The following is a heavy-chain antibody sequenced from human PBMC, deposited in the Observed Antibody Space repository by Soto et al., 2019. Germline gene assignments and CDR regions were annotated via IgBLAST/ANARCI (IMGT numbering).Heavy chain of an antibody. Sequence: GGSLRLSCAASGFTFSSYSMNWVRQAPGKGLEWVSSISSSSSYIYYADSVKGRFTISRDNAKNSLYLQMNSLRAEDTAVYYCARAPYSSNYGSLFDYWGQGTLVTVSS. J-gene: IGHJ4*02. D-gene: IGHD6-13*01. CDR3: ARAPYSSNYGSLFDY. V-gene: IGHV3-21*01. CDR2: ISSSSSYI. CDR1: GFTFSSYS.